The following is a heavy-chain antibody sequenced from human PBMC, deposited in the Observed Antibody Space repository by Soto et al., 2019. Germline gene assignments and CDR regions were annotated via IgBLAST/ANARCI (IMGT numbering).Heavy chain of an antibody. CDR2: IKQDGSEK. D-gene: IGHD3-16*01. V-gene: IGHV3-7*01. CDR3: ARLRAWGAAVGFAFDI. J-gene: IGHJ3*02. CDR1: AFTFSNSW. Sequence: EVQLVESGGGLVQPGGSLRLSCAVSAFTFSNSWMSWVRQAPGKGLEWVACIKQDGSEKYYVDSVKGRFTISRDNAKNSVYLQMSSLGVEDTAVYYCARLRAWGAAVGFAFDIWGQGTMVTVSS.